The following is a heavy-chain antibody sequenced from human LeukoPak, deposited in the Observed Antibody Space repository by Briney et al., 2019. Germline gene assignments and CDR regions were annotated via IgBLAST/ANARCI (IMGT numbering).Heavy chain of an antibody. CDR2: IWYDGSNK. CDR3: AKANGGNNARFDY. J-gene: IGHJ4*02. V-gene: IGHV3-33*06. D-gene: IGHD4-23*01. CDR1: GFTFSTYG. Sequence: GGSLRLSCAASGFTFSTYGMHGVRQPPGKGLEGGAVIWYDGSNKYYADCVKGGFTISSDNSKNPLYLQMNSLRAEDTAVYYCAKANGGNNARFDYWGQGTLVTVSS.